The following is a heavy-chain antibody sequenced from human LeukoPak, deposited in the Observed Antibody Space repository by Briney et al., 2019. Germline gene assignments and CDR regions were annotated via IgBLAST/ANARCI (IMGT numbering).Heavy chain of an antibody. D-gene: IGHD1-26*01. CDR2: MNPNSGNT. CDR3: ARGHSARSGNGFDY. J-gene: IGHJ4*02. Sequence: ASVKVSCKASGYTFTSYDINWVQQATGQGLEWMGWMNPNSGNTGYAQKFQGRVTMTRNTSISTAYMELSSLRSEDTAVYYCARGHSARSGNGFDYWGQGTLVTVSS. V-gene: IGHV1-8*01. CDR1: GYTFTSYD.